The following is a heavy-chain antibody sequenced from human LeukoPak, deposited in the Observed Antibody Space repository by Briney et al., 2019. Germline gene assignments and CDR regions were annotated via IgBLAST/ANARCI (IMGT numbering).Heavy chain of an antibody. V-gene: IGHV4-34*01. J-gene: IGHJ6*04. CDR1: GASFSGYY. CDR3: ARHLKYKGDV. Sequence: SETLSLTCAVYGASFSGYYWSWIRQPPGKGLEWIGEINHSGSTNYNPSLKSRVTISVDTSKNQCALKLSSVTAADTALYYCARHLKYKGDVWGKGTTVTVSS. CDR2: INHSGST. D-gene: IGHD1-1*01.